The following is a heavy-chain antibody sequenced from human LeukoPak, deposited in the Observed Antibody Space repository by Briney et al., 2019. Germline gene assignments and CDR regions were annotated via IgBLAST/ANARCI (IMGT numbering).Heavy chain of an antibody. CDR2: ISSSSTYT. Sequence: GGSLRLSCAASGFTFSDCYMSWIRQAPGKGLEWVSYISSSSTYTNYADSVKGRFTISRDNAKKSLYLQMNSLRAEDTAVYYCARPASLTVTTPYGMDVWGQGATVTVSS. D-gene: IGHD4-17*01. V-gene: IGHV3-11*06. CDR1: GFTFSDCY. CDR3: ARPASLTVTTPYGMDV. J-gene: IGHJ6*02.